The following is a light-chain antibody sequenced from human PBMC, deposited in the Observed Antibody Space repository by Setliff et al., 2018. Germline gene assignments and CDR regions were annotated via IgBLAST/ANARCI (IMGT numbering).Light chain of an antibody. J-gene: IGLJ1*01. V-gene: IGLV2-8*01. Sequence: QSVLTQPPSASGSPGQSVTISCTGTSSDVGGYNYVSWYQQHPGKAPKLMIYEVSKRPSGVPDRFSGSKSGNTASLTVSGLQAEDEADYYCSSYAGSRNFYVFGTGTKGTVL. CDR3: SSYAGSRNFYV. CDR1: SSDVGGYNY. CDR2: EVS.